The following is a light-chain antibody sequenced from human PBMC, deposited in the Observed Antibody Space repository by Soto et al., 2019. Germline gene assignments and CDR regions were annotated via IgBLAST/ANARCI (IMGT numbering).Light chain of an antibody. CDR2: LGS. Sequence: DIVMTQSPLSLPVTPGDRAYIPRLPSHSRRHSNGYNYLDWYLQKPGQSPQLLIYLGSNRASGVPDRFSGSGSGTDFTLKISRVEAEDVGVYYCMQALQTPWTFGKGTKVDIK. CDR1: HSRRHSNGYNY. J-gene: IGKJ1*01. V-gene: IGKV2-28*01. CDR3: MQALQTPWT.